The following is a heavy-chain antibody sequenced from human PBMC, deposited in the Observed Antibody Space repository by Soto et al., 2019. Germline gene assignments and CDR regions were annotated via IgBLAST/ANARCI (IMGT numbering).Heavy chain of an antibody. J-gene: IGHJ4*02. CDR1: GGSISSGGYY. V-gene: IGHV4-31*03. CDR2: IFYSGNS. CDR3: ARVRAGCSRASCFLDD. Sequence: PSETLSLTCTVSGGSISSGGYYWSWIRQHPGKGLEWIGYIFYSGNSNYHPSLKSRVTISVDTSKNQFSLILTSVTAADTAVYFCARVRAGCSRASCFLDDWGRGTLVTVSS. D-gene: IGHD2-2*01.